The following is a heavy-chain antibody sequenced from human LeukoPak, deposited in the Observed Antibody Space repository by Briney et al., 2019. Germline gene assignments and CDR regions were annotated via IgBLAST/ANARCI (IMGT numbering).Heavy chain of an antibody. CDR1: GFTFSSYA. J-gene: IGHJ4*02. CDR2: ISSNGGST. CDR3: ARVATIESYDY. Sequence: TGGSLRLSCAASGFTFSSYAMHWVRQAPGKGLEYVSAISSNGGSTYYANSVKGRFTISRDNSKNTLYLQMGSLRAEDMAVYYCARVATIESYDYWGQGTLVTVSS. V-gene: IGHV3-64*01. D-gene: IGHD5-24*01.